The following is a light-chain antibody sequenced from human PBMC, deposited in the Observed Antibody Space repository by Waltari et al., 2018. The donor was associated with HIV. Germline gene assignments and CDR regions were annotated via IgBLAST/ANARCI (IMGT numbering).Light chain of an antibody. CDR3: GTWDSSLSAVV. Sequence: SYVLTQSPSVSVALGQTASIACGGNNIGSKSVHWYQQKPGQAPALVIYDDRDRPSGIPERFSGSNSGHTATLSIGRVEAGDEADYYCGTWDSSLSAVVFGGGTKLTVL. J-gene: IGLJ2*01. CDR1: NIGSKS. CDR2: DDR. V-gene: IGLV3-21*02.